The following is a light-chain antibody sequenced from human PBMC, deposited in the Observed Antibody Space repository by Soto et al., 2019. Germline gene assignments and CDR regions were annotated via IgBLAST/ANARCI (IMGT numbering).Light chain of an antibody. J-gene: IGKJ1*01. CDR3: QQTFNPPGT. V-gene: IGKV1-39*01. CDR2: APS. Sequence: DIQMHQSPSSLSASVGDRVIITCRASQNINTYLNWYQQKPGKAPKLLIYAPSSLQTGVPSRFSGSGSGTDFTLTINSLQPEDFATYYCQQTFNPPGTFGQGTKVEIK. CDR1: QNINTY.